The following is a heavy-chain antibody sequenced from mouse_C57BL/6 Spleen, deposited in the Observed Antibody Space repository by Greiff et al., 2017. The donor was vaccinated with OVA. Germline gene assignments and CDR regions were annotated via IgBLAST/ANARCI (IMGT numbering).Heavy chain of an antibody. Sequence: QVQLKQSGAELVKPGASVKLSCKASGYTFTSYWMHWVKQRPGQGLEWIGMIHPNSGSTNYNEKFKSKATLTVDKSSSTAYMQLSSLTSEDSAVYYCARGGQLRLPWFAYWGQGTLVTVSA. V-gene: IGHV1-64*01. CDR2: IHPNSGST. CDR1: GYTFTSYW. CDR3: ARGGQLRLPWFAY. D-gene: IGHD3-2*02. J-gene: IGHJ3*01.